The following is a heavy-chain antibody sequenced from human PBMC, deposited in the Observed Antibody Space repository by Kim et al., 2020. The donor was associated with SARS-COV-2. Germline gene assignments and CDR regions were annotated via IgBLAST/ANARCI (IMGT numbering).Heavy chain of an antibody. J-gene: IGHJ4*02. CDR3: AKFAAAEMLDY. Sequence: YYAGSVQGRFNISRDNSKNTLYLQMNSLRAEDTAVYYCAKFAAAEMLDYWGQGTLVTVSS. D-gene: IGHD6-13*01. V-gene: IGHV3-30*02.